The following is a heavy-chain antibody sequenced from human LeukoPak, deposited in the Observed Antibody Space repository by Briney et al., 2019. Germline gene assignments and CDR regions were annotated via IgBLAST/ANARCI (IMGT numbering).Heavy chain of an antibody. CDR1: GGSISSYY. J-gene: IGHJ5*02. Sequence: SETLSLTCTVSGGSISSYYWSWIRQPPGKGLEWLGYIYYSGSTNYNPSLKSRVTISVDTSKNQFSLKLSSVTAADTAVYYCARSPGGYCSGGSCYSENWFDPWGQGTLVTVSS. CDR3: ARSPGGYCSGGSCYSENWFDP. CDR2: IYYSGST. V-gene: IGHV4-59*01. D-gene: IGHD2-15*01.